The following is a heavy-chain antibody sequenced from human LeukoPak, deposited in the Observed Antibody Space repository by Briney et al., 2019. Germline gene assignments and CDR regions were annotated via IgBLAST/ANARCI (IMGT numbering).Heavy chain of an antibody. CDR3: ARASGITIFGVAPFDP. J-gene: IGHJ5*02. Sequence: ASVKVSCKASGYTFTGYYMHWVRPAPGQGLEWMGWINPNSGGTNYAQKFQGRVTMTRDTSISTAYMELSRLRSDDTAVYYCARASGITIFGVAPFDPWGQGALVTVSS. CDR2: INPNSGGT. V-gene: IGHV1-2*02. D-gene: IGHD3-3*01. CDR1: GYTFTGYY.